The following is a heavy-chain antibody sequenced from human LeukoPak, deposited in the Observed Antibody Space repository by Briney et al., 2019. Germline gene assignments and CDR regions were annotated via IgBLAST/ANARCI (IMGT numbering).Heavy chain of an antibody. D-gene: IGHD3-22*01. V-gene: IGHV3-49*04. CDR2: IRSKAYGGTT. Sequence: QSGGSLRLSCTASGFTFGDYAMSWVRQAPGKGLEWVGFIRSKAYGGTTEYAASVKGRFTISRDDSKSIAYLQMNSLKTEDTAVYYCTRDLSGYSYWHFDLWGRGTLVTVSS. CDR3: TRDLSGYSYWHFDL. CDR1: GFTFGDYA. J-gene: IGHJ2*01.